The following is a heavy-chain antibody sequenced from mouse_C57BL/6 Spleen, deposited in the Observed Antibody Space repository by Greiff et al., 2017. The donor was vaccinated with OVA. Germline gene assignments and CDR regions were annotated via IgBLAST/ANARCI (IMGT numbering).Heavy chain of an antibody. CDR2: ISSGSSNI. CDR1: GFTFSDYG. J-gene: IGHJ2*01. D-gene: IGHD4-1*01. V-gene: IGHV5-17*01. Sequence: EVQRVESGGGLVKPGGSLKLSCAASGFTFSDYGMHWVRQAPEKGLEWVAYISSGSSNIYYADTVKGRFTISRDNAKNTLYLQMTSLMSEDTTMYYCARDLGPYYFDYWGQGTTLTVSS. CDR3: ARDLGPYYFDY.